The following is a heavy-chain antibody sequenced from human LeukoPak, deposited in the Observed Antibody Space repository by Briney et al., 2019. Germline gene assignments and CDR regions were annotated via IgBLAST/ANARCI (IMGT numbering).Heavy chain of an antibody. CDR2: ISSSSSYI. Sequence: GGSLRLSCAASRFTFSSYSMNWVRQAPGKGLEWVSSISSSSSYIYYADSVKGRFTISRDNAKNSLYLQMNSLRAEDTAVYYCARGYGVVVVAATIDYWGQGTLVTVSS. CDR3: ARGYGVVVVAATIDY. CDR1: RFTFSSYS. D-gene: IGHD2-15*01. V-gene: IGHV3-21*01. J-gene: IGHJ4*02.